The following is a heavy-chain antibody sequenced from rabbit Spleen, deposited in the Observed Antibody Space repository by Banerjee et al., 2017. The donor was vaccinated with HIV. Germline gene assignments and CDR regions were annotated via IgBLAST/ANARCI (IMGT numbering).Heavy chain of an antibody. CDR3: AKDHGSSFSSYGMDL. CDR1: GFSFNSGYD. J-gene: IGHJ6*01. V-gene: IGHV1S40*01. Sequence: QSLEESGGALVKPGASLTLTCKASGFSFNSGYDMCWVRQAPGKGLEWIACIDAGSSGFTYFASWAKGRFTISKTSSTTVTLEMTSLTAADTATYFCAKDHGSSFSSYGMDLWGPGTLVTVS. D-gene: IGHD8-1*01. CDR2: IDAGSSGFT.